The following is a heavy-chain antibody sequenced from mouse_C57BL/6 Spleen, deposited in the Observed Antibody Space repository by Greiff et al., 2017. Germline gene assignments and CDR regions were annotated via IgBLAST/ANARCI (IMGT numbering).Heavy chain of an antibody. CDR3: AILNWDYFDY. CDR1: GYTFTSYW. Sequence: QVQLKQPGAELVRPGSSVKLSCKASGYTFTSYWMHWVKQRPIQGLEWIGNIDPSDSETHYNQKFKDKATLTVVKSSSTAYMQLSSLTSEDSAVYYCAILNWDYFDYWGQGTTLTVSS. CDR2: IDPSDSET. D-gene: IGHD4-1*01. V-gene: IGHV1-52*01. J-gene: IGHJ2*01.